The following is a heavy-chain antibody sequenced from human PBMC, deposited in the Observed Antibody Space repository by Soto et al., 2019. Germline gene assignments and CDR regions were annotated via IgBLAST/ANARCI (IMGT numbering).Heavy chain of an antibody. D-gene: IGHD1-1*01. CDR3: ARDQLELAFDI. CDR1: GFTFSSYW. CDR2: INSDRSST. J-gene: IGHJ3*02. V-gene: IGHV3-74*01. Sequence: QLGGSLRLSCAASGFTFSSYWMHWVRQAPGKGLVWVSRINSDRSSTSYADSVKGRFTISRDNAKNTLYLQMNSLRAEDTAVYYCARDQLELAFDIWGQGTMVTVSS.